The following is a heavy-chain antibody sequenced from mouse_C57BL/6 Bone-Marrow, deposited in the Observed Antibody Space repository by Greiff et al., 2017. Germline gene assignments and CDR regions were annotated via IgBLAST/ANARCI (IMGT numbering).Heavy chain of an antibody. CDR1: GYTFTDYY. Sequence: QVQLQQSGAELVRPGASVKLSCKASGYTFTDYYINWVKQRPGQGLEWIARIYPGSGNTYYNEKFKGKATLTAEKSSSTAYMQLSSLTSDDSAVYFCARSGRLRRGFAYWGQGTLVTVSA. D-gene: IGHD2-4*01. CDR3: ARSGRLRRGFAY. J-gene: IGHJ3*01. CDR2: IYPGSGNT. V-gene: IGHV1-76*01.